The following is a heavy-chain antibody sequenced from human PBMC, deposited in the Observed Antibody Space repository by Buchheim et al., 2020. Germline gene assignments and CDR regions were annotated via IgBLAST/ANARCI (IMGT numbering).Heavy chain of an antibody. J-gene: IGHJ4*02. V-gene: IGHV3-30*03. D-gene: IGHD1-26*01. CDR2: TSYDGSVK. CDR1: GFTFSVYA. Sequence: QVQLVESGAGVVQPGRSLRLSCAESGFTFSVYAMHWVRQAPGKGLEWVAVTSYDGSVKHYADSVKGRFTISRDNSKNTLYLEMNSLRLDDTSVYYCARSPGGNYEAYFDYWGQG. CDR3: ARSPGGNYEAYFDY.